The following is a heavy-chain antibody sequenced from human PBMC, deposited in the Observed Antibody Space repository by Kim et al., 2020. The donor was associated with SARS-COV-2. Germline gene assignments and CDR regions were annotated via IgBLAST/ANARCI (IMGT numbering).Heavy chain of an antibody. J-gene: IGHJ4*02. CDR1: GGTFSSYA. CDR3: AGHQFTTAGWDY. Sequence: SVKVSCKASGGTFSSYAISWVRQAPGQGLEWMGGIIPIFGTANYAQKFQGRVTITADESTSTAYMELSSLRSEDTAVYYCAGHQFTTAGWDYWGQGTLVTVSS. D-gene: IGHD3-22*01. V-gene: IGHV1-69*13. CDR2: IIPIFGTA.